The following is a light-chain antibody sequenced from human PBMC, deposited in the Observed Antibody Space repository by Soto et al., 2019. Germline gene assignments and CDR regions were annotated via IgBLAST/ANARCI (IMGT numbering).Light chain of an antibody. J-gene: IGKJ2*01. Sequence: EIVMTQSPATLSVSPGERATLSCRASQSVSSNLAWFQQKPGQAPRLLIYGASARATGIPARFSGSGSGTEFPLTIDSRLFEDVAVYYCQQYNNWPPYTFGQGTKLEIK. V-gene: IGKV3-15*01. CDR2: GAS. CDR1: QSVSSN. CDR3: QQYNNWPPYT.